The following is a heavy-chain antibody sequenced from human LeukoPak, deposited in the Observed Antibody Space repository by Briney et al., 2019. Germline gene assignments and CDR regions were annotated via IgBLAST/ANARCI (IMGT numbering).Heavy chain of an antibody. Sequence: QSGPTLVKPTQTLTLTCTFSGFSLSTNRVGVGWIRQPPGKALKWLAPIYRNDVTRYSPSLKSRLTITKDTSKNHVILTMTNMDPVDTATYYCAHDDRGFYGMDVWGQGTTVTVSS. V-gene: IGHV2-5*01. D-gene: IGHD1-26*01. CDR2: IYRNDVT. CDR3: AHDDRGFYGMDV. J-gene: IGHJ6*02. CDR1: GFSLSTNRVG.